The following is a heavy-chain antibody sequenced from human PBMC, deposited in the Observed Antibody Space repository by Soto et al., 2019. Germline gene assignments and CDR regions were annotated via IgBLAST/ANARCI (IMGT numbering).Heavy chain of an antibody. CDR3: ARDSPTEPFGELLSPYYYYGMDV. V-gene: IGHV1-69*13. J-gene: IGHJ6*02. Sequence: ASVKVSCKASGGTFSSYAISWVRQAPGQGLEWMGGIIPIFGTANYAQKFQGRVTITADESTSTAYMELSSLRSEDTAVYYCARDSPTEPFGELLSPYYYYGMDVWGQGTTVTVSS. D-gene: IGHD3-10*01. CDR1: GGTFSSYA. CDR2: IIPIFGTA.